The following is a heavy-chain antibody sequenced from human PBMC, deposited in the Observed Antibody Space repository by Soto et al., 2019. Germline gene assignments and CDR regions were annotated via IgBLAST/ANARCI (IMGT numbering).Heavy chain of an antibody. CDR3: VRNSPIGSTFSGYDGIDY. D-gene: IGHD5-12*01. V-gene: IGHV1-69*08. Sequence: QVQLVQSGAEVKKPGSSVKVSCKTSGGTFRNEIITWVRQAPGQGLEWIGRIIPLLDTTNYAQSFQGRVTLTADKSTGTAYMELSSLRSEDTDVYFCVRNSPIGSTFSGYDGIDYWGQGTLVTVSS. CDR2: IIPLLDTT. CDR1: GGTFRNEI. J-gene: IGHJ4*02.